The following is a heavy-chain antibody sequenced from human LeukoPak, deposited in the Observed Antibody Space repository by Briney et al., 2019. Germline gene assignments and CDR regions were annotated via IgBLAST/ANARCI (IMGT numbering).Heavy chain of an antibody. CDR3: AKDSRSGTYYFYYGLDV. V-gene: IGHV3-23*01. D-gene: IGHD3-10*01. Sequence: GGSLRLSCAASGFTFNTYVMSWVRQAPGKGLEWVSAISGNGGSPYYADSVKGRFTISRDNSKNTLYLQMNSLRAEDTALYYCAKDSRSGTYYFYYGLDVWGQGTTVTVSS. J-gene: IGHJ6*02. CDR2: ISGNGGSP. CDR1: GFTFNTYV.